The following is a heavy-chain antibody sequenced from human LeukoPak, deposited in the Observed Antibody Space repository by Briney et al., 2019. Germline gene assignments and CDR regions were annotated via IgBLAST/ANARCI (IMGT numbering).Heavy chain of an antibody. V-gene: IGHV3-53*01. CDR2: IYGGGST. J-gene: IGHJ4*02. Sequence: GGSLRLSCAASGFTVSSNYMSCVRQAPGKGLEWVSVIYGGGSTYSADSVKGRFSISRDTSKNAVYLQMNSLRAEDTAVYYCARAQFYHDSSTYGPDYWGQGTLVTVSS. CDR3: ARAQFYHDSSTYGPDY. CDR1: GFTVSSNY. D-gene: IGHD3-22*01.